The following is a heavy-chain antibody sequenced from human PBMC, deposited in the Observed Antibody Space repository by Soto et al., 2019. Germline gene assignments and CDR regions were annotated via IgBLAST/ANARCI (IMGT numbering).Heavy chain of an antibody. J-gene: IGHJ6*02. V-gene: IGHV1-69*01. CDR2: VIPLFDTA. CDR3: ATGGHNDGYNFYHGMDV. CDR1: GGIFTNNA. Sequence: QVQGVQSGAEVKKPGSSVKVSCKVSGGIFTNNAISWVRQAPGQGLEWLGGVIPLFDTAYYAQIFRGRLRISADGATTTAYMELSGLTSADTDVYFCATGGHNDGYNFYHGMDVWGQGTTVTVS. D-gene: IGHD5-18*01.